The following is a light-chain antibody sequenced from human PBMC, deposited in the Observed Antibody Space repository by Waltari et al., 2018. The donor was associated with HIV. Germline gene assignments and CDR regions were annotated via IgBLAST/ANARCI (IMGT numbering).Light chain of an antibody. CDR3: QQSYTDPLT. J-gene: IGKJ4*01. V-gene: IGKV1-39*01. CDR1: QTISNY. CDR2: GGF. Sequence: EIQMTQFPSSVSVSMINRVTITCRSSQTISNYLNWYQQKTGEAPQLRIYGGFILHSGVPSRFRGNGSGTDFTLTINNIQTEDFASYFCQQSYTDPLTFGGGTKVEAK.